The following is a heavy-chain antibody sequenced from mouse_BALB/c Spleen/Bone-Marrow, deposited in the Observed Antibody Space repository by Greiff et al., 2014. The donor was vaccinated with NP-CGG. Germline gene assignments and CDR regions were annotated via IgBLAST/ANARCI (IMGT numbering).Heavy chain of an antibody. Sequence: VQLQQSGAELVKPGASVKLSCTASGFNIKDTYMHWVKQRPEQGLEWIGRIDPANGNTKYDQKFQGKATITADTSSNTAYLQLSSMQSEDTAVYYCAAYYYGSSWGFAYWGQGTLVTASA. J-gene: IGHJ3*01. CDR1: GFNIKDTY. D-gene: IGHD1-1*01. V-gene: IGHV14-3*02. CDR3: AAYYYGSSWGFAY. CDR2: IDPANGNT.